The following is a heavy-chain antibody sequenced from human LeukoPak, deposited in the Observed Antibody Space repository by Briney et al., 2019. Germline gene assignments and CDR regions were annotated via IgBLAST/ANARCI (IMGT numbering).Heavy chain of an antibody. Sequence: SETLSLTCTASGYSISSGYYWGWIRQPPGKGLEWIAYIYYSGITNYNPSLKSRVTISVDTSKNQFSLKLSSVTAADTAVYYCAREVSRWFDTWGQGTLVTVSS. CDR3: AREVSRWFDT. V-gene: IGHV4-61*01. J-gene: IGHJ5*02. CDR2: IYYSGIT. CDR1: GYSISSGYY.